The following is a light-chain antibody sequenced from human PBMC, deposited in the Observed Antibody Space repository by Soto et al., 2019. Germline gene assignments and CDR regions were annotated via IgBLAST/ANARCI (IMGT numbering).Light chain of an antibody. V-gene: IGKV3-20*01. CDR1: QSVSSSY. J-gene: IGKJ5*01. CDR3: QQYGSSSGT. CDR2: GAS. Sequence: EIVLTQSPGTLSLSPGERATLSCRASQSVSSSYLAWYQQKPGQAPRLLIYGASSRATGIPDRFSSSGAGTDCTLTISRLEPEDVAVDYCQQYGSSSGTFGQGTRLEIK.